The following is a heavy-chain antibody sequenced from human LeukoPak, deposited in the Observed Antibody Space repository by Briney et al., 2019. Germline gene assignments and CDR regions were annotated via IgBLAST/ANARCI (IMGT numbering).Heavy chain of an antibody. Sequence: PGGSLRLSCAASGFTFSSYSMNWVRQAPGKGLEWVSSISSSSSYIYYADSVKGRFTISRDNAKNSLYLQMNSLRAEDTAVYYCAREGVYSGSYHVMYDYWGQGTLVTVSS. D-gene: IGHD1-26*01. CDR1: GFTFSSYS. J-gene: IGHJ4*02. CDR3: AREGVYSGSYHVMYDY. V-gene: IGHV3-21*01. CDR2: ISSSSSYI.